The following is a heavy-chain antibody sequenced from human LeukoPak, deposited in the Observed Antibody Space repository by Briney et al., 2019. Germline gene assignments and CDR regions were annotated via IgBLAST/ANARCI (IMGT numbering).Heavy chain of an antibody. CDR3: ARGSVMTLFFDY. CDR2: INPSGGST. Sequence: ASVKVSCKASGYTFTSYYMHWVRQAPGQGLEWMGIINPSGGSTSYAQKFQGRVSITRDTSATTAYMDLSSLRSEDTAVYYCARGSVMTLFFDYWGQGTLVTVSS. CDR1: GYTFTSYY. V-gene: IGHV1-46*01. D-gene: IGHD3-16*01. J-gene: IGHJ4*02.